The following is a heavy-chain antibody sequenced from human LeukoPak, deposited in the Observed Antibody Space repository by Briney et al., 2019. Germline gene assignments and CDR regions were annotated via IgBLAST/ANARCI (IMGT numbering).Heavy chain of an antibody. CDR2: IYYSGST. CDR3: ARQPWNMGAYYFDL. D-gene: IGHD1-26*01. CDR1: GGSISSYY. V-gene: IGHV4-59*08. Sequence: SETLSLTCTVSGGSISSYYWSWIRQPPGKGLEWIGYIYYSGSTKYSPSLTSRVTISIDTSKNQFSLKLNSVTATDTAVYYCARQPWNMGAYYFDLWGQGTLVTVSS. J-gene: IGHJ4*02.